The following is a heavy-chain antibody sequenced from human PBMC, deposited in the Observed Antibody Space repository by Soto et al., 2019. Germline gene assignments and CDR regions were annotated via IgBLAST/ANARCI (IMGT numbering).Heavy chain of an antibody. CDR1: GFTFSSYG. J-gene: IGHJ4*02. Sequence: GGSLRLSCAASGFTFSSYGMHWVRQAPGKGLEWVAVISYDGSNKYYADSVKGRFTISRDNSKNTLYLQMNSLRAEDTAVYYCAKATLSSSPLLYYFDYWGQGTLVTVSS. D-gene: IGHD6-6*01. CDR2: ISYDGSNK. CDR3: AKATLSSSPLLYYFDY. V-gene: IGHV3-30*18.